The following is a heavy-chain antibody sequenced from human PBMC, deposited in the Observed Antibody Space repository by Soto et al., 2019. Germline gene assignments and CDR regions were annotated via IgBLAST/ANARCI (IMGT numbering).Heavy chain of an antibody. CDR3: ARDGDPGYSFWSGPLGGGRFDP. Sequence: QVQLVQSGAEVKEPGSSVNVSCKTSGGTFGNTAVTWVRQVPGQGLEWIGGIVPLFGTANYAQKFRGRVMITADESTSTAYIALSSLRSDDTAIYYCARDGDPGYSFWSGPLGGGRFDPWGQGTLVTVSS. D-gene: IGHD3-3*01. V-gene: IGHV1-69*12. J-gene: IGHJ5*02. CDR1: GGTFGNTA. CDR2: IVPLFGTA.